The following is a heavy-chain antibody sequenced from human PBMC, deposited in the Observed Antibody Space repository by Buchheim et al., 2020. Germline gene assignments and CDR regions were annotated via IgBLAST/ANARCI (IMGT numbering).Heavy chain of an antibody. CDR1: GFTFSSYE. CDR3: ARDRRSDYDFWSGYSNYYYYGMDV. D-gene: IGHD3-3*01. CDR2: ISSSGSTI. J-gene: IGHJ6*02. V-gene: IGHV3-48*03. Sequence: EVQLVESGGGLVQPGGSLRLSCAASGFTFSSYEMNWVRQAPGKGLEWVSYISSSGSTIYYADSVKGRFTISRDNAKNSLYLQMNSLRAEDTAVYYCARDRRSDYDFWSGYSNYYYYGMDVWGQGTT.